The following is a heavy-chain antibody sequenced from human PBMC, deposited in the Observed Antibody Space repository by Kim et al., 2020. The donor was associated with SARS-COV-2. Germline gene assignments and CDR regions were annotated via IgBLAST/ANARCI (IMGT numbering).Heavy chain of an antibody. CDR2: ISSSSSYT. J-gene: IGHJ6*02. V-gene: IGHV3-11*06. D-gene: IGHD6-13*01. CDR1: GFTFSDYY. CDR3: ARASYSSSWYWPHYGMDV. Sequence: GGSLRLSCAASGFTFSDYYMSWIRQAPGKGLEWVSYISSSSSYTNYADSVKGRFTISRDNANNSLYLQMNSLRAEDTAVYYCARASYSSSWYWPHYGMDVWGQGTTVTVSS.